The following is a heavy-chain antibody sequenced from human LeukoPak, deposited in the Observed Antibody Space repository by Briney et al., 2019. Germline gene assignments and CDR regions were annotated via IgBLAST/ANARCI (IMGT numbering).Heavy chain of an antibody. CDR2: ISAYNGNT. J-gene: IGHJ2*01. Sequence: GASVKVCCKASGYSFTSYGISWVRRAPGQGLELMGWISAYNGNTNYAQKLQGRVTMTTDTSTSTAYMELRSLRSDDTAVYYCARDRIAVAGISWYFDLWGRGTLVTVSS. CDR1: GYSFTSYG. V-gene: IGHV1-18*01. D-gene: IGHD6-19*01. CDR3: ARDRIAVAGISWYFDL.